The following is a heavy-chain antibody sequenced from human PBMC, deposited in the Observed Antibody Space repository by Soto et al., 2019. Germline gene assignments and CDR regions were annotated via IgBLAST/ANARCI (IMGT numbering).Heavy chain of an antibody. D-gene: IGHD2-15*01. CDR3: AGAILGYCSGGSCYSSPYYYYGMDV. CDR2: IYYRGGT. V-gene: IGHV4-59*01. Sequence: SETLSLTCTVSGGSISSYFLSWIRQPPGKGLERIGYIYYRGGTNYNPSLKSRVTISVDTSKNQFSLKLSYVTAADTAVYYCAGAILGYCSGGSCYSSPYYYYGMDVWGQGTTVTV. CDR1: GGSISSYF. J-gene: IGHJ6*02.